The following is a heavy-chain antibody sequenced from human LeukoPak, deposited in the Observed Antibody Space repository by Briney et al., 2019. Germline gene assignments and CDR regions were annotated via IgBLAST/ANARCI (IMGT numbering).Heavy chain of an antibody. CDR1: GFTFDDYA. D-gene: IGHD5-18*01. J-gene: IGHJ4*02. CDR2: ISWNSGSI. V-gene: IGHV3-9*01. CDR3: AKDERGYSYGGEFDY. Sequence: PGRSLRLSCAASGFTFDDYAMHWVRQAPGKGLEWVSGISWNSGSIGYADSVKGRFTISRDNAKNSLYLQMNSLRAEDTALYYCAKDERGYSYGGEFDYWGQGTLVTVSS.